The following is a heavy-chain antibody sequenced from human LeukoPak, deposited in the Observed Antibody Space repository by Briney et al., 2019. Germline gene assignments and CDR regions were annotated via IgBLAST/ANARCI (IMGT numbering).Heavy chain of an antibody. J-gene: IGHJ4*02. V-gene: IGHV1-18*01. CDR1: GYIFANHG. Sequence: ASVKVSCKASGYIFANHGLTWVRQAPGQGLEWMGWINTDNGDTNYAQKVQDRVTLTTEASTKTAYVELRSLSSDDTAFYYCARASSSYGSGLSYIDYWGQGTLVTVSS. CDR3: ARASSSYGSGLSYIDY. D-gene: IGHD3-10*01. CDR2: INTDNGDT.